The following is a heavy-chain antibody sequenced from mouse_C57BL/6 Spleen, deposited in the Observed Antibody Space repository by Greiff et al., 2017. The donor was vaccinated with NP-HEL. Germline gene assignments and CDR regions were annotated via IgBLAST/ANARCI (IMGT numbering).Heavy chain of an antibody. CDR3: ARGIYYDYDGAMDY. D-gene: IGHD2-4*01. V-gene: IGHV1-22*01. CDR2: INPNNGGT. J-gene: IGHJ4*01. Sequence: VQLQQSGPELVKPGASVKMSCKASGYTFTDYNMHWVKQSHGKSLEWIGYINPNNGGTSYNQKFKGKATLTVNKSSSTAYMELRSLTSEDSAVYYCARGIYYDYDGAMDYWGQGTSVTVSS. CDR1: GYTFTDYN.